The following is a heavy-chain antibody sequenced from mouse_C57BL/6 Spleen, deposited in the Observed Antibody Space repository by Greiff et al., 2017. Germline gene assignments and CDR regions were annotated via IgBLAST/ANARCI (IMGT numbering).Heavy chain of an antibody. CDR1: GYSITSGYY. J-gene: IGHJ2*01. V-gene: IGHV3-6*01. D-gene: IGHD4-1*01. Sequence: EVQLQQSGPGLVKPSQSLSLTCSVTGYSITSGYYWNWIRQFPGNKLEWMGYISYDGSNNYNPSLKNRISITRDTSKNQFFLKLNSVTTEDTATYYCARGELGPYYFDYWGQGTTLTVSS. CDR2: ISYDGSN. CDR3: ARGELGPYYFDY.